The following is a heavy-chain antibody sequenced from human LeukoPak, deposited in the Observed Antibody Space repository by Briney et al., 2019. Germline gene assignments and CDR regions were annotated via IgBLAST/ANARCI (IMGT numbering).Heavy chain of an antibody. D-gene: IGHD3-16*02. V-gene: IGHV2-26*01. Sequence: ESGPTLVNPTETLTLTCTVSGFSGFSLNTARMGVSWIRQPPGKALEWLAHIFSNDEKSYRTSRKSRLTLSKAPSKSQVVLTMTSMDPVDTATYYCARTDYDYVWGSYHPLDQWGQGTLVTVSS. CDR1: GFSLNTARMG. J-gene: IGHJ4*02. CDR2: IFSNDEK. CDR3: ARTDYDYVWGSYHPLDQ.